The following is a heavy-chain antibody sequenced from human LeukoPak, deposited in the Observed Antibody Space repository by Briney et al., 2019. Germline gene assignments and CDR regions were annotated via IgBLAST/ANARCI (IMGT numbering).Heavy chain of an antibody. CDR1: GYTFTSYG. CDR3: AREFVSYSSSWYANTHEGFPYDY. CDR2: ISAYNGNT. J-gene: IGHJ4*02. Sequence: GASVKVSCKASGYTFTSYGISWARQAPGQGLEWMGWISAYNGNTNYAQKLQGRVTMTTDTSTSTAYMELRSLRSDDTAVYYCAREFVSYSSSWYANTHEGFPYDYWGQGTLVTVSS. D-gene: IGHD6-13*01. V-gene: IGHV1-18*01.